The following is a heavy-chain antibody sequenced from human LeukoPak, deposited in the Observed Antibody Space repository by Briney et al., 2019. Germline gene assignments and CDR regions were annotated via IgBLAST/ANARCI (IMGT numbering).Heavy chain of an antibody. CDR1: GASIVSSHYY. Sequence: SETLSLTCTVSGASIVSSHYYWGWVRQPPGKGLEWIGSFYYSGNTYYNPSLKSRVTISVDTSKNQFSLELSSVTAADTAVYYCARQGYSSSSDYWGQGTLVTVSS. J-gene: IGHJ4*02. CDR3: ARQGYSSSSDY. D-gene: IGHD6-6*01. CDR2: FYYSGNT. V-gene: IGHV4-39*07.